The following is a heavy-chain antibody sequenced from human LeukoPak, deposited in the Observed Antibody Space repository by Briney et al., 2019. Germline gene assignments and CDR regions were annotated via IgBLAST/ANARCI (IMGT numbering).Heavy chain of an antibody. V-gene: IGHV3-23*01. CDR2: ISVSGENT. Sequence: GGSLRLSCAASGFTISSYAMTWVRQAPGKGLQWVSTISVSGENTYYADSVKGRFTISRDISKSTLYLQMNSLRDEDTALYYCAKYGSGTYYNGLHWGQGTLVTVSS. D-gene: IGHD3-10*01. CDR3: AKYGSGTYYNGLH. CDR1: GFTISSYA. J-gene: IGHJ4*02.